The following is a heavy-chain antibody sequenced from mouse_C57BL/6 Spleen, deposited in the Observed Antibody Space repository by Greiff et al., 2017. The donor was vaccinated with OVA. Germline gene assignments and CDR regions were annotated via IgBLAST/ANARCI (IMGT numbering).Heavy chain of an antibody. Sequence: VQLQQPGAELVKPGASVKLSCKASGYTFTSYWMQWVKQRPGQGLEWIGEIDPSDSYTNYNQKFKGKATLTVDTSSSTAYMQLSSLTSEDSAVYYCARSYYSNHWYFDVWGTGTTVTVSS. J-gene: IGHJ1*03. D-gene: IGHD2-5*01. V-gene: IGHV1-50*01. CDR1: GYTFTSYW. CDR3: ARSYYSNHWYFDV. CDR2: IDPSDSYT.